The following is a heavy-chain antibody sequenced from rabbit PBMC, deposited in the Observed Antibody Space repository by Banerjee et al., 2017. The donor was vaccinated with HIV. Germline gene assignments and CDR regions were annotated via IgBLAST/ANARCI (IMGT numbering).Heavy chain of an antibody. V-gene: IGHV1S45*01. Sequence: QEQLVESGGGLVQPEGSLTLTCTVSGFSLSSGAVSWVRQAPGKGLEWIACINSNTGNTVYASWAKGPFTISKTSSTTVTLQMTSLTAADTATYFCARDLAGVIGWNFNLWGQGTLVTVS. CDR3: ARDLAGVIGWNFNL. D-gene: IGHD4-1*01. CDR1: GFSLSSGAV. J-gene: IGHJ4*01. CDR2: INSNTGNT.